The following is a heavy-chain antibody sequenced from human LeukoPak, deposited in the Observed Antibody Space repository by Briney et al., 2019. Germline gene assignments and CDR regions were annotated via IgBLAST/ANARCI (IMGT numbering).Heavy chain of an antibody. CDR2: TYYRSKWYN. D-gene: IGHD3-10*01. CDR1: GDSVSSNSAA. V-gene: IGHV6-1*01. CDR3: ARAAEYYYGSGVQNWFDP. J-gene: IGHJ5*02. Sequence: SQTLSLTCAISGDSVSSNSAAWNWIRQSPSRGLEWLGRTYYRSKWYNDYAVSVKSRITINPDTSKNQFSLQLNSVTPEDTAVYYCARAAEYYYGSGVQNWFDPWGQGTLVTVSS.